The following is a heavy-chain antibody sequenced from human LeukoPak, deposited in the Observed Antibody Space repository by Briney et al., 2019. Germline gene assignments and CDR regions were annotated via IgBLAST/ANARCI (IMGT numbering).Heavy chain of an antibody. V-gene: IGHV4-4*07. CDR1: GDSISSYY. D-gene: IGHD4-17*01. CDR2: IYTSGST. CDR3: ARIFLYGDYNNWFDP. J-gene: IGHJ5*02. Sequence: PSETLSLTCTVSGDSISSYYWSWIRQPAGKGLEWIGRIYTSGSTNYNPSLKSRVTMSVDTSKNQFSLKLSSVTAADTAVYYCARIFLYGDYNNWFDPWGQGTLVTVSS.